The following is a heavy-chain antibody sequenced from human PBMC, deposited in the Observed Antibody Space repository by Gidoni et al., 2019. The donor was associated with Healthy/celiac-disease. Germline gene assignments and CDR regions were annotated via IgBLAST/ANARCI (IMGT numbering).Heavy chain of an antibody. CDR1: GFTVGNAW. CDR2: IKSKTDCGTT. CDR3: TTGVWELLEGEDYDAFDI. D-gene: IGHD1-26*01. Sequence: EVQLVESVGGLVKPGGALRLSCAACGFTVGNAWMRWVRQAPGKGLEWLGRIKSKTDCGTTEYAAPVKGRFTISRDDSKNTLYLQMNSLKTEDTAVYYCTTGVWELLEGEDYDAFDIWGQGTMVTVSS. V-gene: IGHV3-15*01. J-gene: IGHJ3*02.